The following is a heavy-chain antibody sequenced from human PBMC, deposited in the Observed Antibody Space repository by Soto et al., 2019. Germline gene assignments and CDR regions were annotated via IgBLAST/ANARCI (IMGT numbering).Heavy chain of an antibody. D-gene: IGHD2-2*01. J-gene: IGHJ6*03. CDR3: AKIGLCVSTSCYVLDYYYMDV. Sequence: QVQLVESGGGVVQPGRSLRLSCAASGFTFSSYGMHWVRQAPGKGLEWVAVISYDGSNKYYADSVKGRFTISRDNSKNTLYLQMNSLRAEDTAVYYCAKIGLCVSTSCYVLDYYYMDVWGKGTTVTVSS. CDR1: GFTFSSYG. CDR2: ISYDGSNK. V-gene: IGHV3-30*18.